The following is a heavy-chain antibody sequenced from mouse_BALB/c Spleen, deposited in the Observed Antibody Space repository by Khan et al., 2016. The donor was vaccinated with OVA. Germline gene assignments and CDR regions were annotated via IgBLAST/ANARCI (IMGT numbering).Heavy chain of an antibody. Sequence: QIQLVQSGPEVKKPGETVKISCKASGYSFKNYGMNWVRQAPGQGLKWMGWINTYTGEPTYADDFKGRFAFSLETSASTAYLQINNLKNEDTATYFCASRCYWHFDVWGAGTTVTVSS. J-gene: IGHJ1*01. CDR1: GYSFKNYG. CDR3: ASRCYWHFDV. CDR2: INTYTGEP. V-gene: IGHV9-3-1*01.